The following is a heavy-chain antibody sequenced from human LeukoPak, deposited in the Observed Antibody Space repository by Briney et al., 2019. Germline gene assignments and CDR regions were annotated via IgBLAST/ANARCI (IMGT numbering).Heavy chain of an antibody. J-gene: IGHJ5*02. D-gene: IGHD2-15*01. CDR1: GGSISSYY. Sequence: SETLSLTCTVSGGSISSYYWSWIRQPPGKGLEWIGSIYYSGSTYYNPSLKSRVTISVDTSKNQFSLKLSSVTAADTAVYNCARYCSGGSCYSYNWFDPWGQGTLVTVSS. V-gene: IGHV4-59*12. CDR2: IYYSGST. CDR3: ARYCSGGSCYSYNWFDP.